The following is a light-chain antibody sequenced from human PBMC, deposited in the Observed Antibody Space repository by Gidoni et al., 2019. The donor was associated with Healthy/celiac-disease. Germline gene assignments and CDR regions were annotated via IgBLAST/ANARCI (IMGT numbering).Light chain of an antibody. CDR1: QSVSSY. J-gene: IGKJ4*01. CDR2: DAS. Sequence: EIVLTQSPATLSLSPGESATLSCRASQSVSSYVAWYQQKPGQAPRLLIYDASNRATGIPARFSGSGSGTDFTLTISSLEPEDCAVYYCQQRSNWPTFGGGTKVEIK. CDR3: QQRSNWPT. V-gene: IGKV3-11*01.